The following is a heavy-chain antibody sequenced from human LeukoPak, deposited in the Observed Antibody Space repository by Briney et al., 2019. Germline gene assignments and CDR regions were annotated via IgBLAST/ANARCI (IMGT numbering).Heavy chain of an antibody. V-gene: IGHV4-30-4*01. Sequence: SETLSLTCTVSGGSISSGDYYWSWIRQPPGKGLERIGYIYYSGNTYYNPSLKSRVTISVDTSKNQFSLKLNSVTAADTAVYYCARDYGDYNFDYWGQGTLVTVSS. CDR3: ARDYGDYNFDY. CDR2: IYYSGNT. CDR1: GGSISSGDYY. J-gene: IGHJ4*02. D-gene: IGHD4-17*01.